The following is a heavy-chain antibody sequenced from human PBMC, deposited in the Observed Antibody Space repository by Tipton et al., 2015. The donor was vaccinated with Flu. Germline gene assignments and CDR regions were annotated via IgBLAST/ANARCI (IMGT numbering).Heavy chain of an antibody. V-gene: IGHV3-23*01. CDR1: GFTFSRYA. D-gene: IGHD5/OR15-5a*01. CDR2: VTGSGRTT. Sequence: SLRLSCAASGFTFSRYAMTGVRQPPGKGLEWVSGVTGSGRTTYYADSVKGRFTVSRDYSENTLFLQMNSLRAEDTAVYYCAKVIPEIVSGLDYWGQGTLVTVSS. J-gene: IGHJ4*02. CDR3: AKVIPEIVSGLDY.